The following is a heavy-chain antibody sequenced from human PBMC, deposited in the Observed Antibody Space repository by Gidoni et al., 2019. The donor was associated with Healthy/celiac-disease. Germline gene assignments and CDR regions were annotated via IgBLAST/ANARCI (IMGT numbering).Heavy chain of an antibody. D-gene: IGHD1-7*01. V-gene: IGHV4-34*01. J-gene: IGHJ4*02. CDR3: ARGGYNWNFPWLG. Sequence: QVQLQQWGAGLLKPSETLSLPCAVYGGSFSGYYWSWIRQPPGKGLEWIGEINHSGSTNYNPSLKSRVTISVDTSKNQFSLKLSSVTAADTAVYYCARGGYNWNFPWLGWGQGTLVTVSS. CDR1: GGSFSGYY. CDR2: INHSGST.